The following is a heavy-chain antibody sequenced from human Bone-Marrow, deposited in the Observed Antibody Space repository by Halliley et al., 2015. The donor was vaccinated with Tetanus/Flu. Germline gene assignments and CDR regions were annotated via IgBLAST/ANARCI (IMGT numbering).Heavy chain of an antibody. CDR3: ARVTTGWFDS. CDR2: IFYPGSP. J-gene: IGHJ5*01. D-gene: IGHD4-17*01. Sequence: KGLEWIGYIFYPGSPNYNPSLKSRVTISLDTSKNPFSLRLSSVTAADTAIYYCARVTTGWFDSWGQGSLVTVSA. V-gene: IGHV4-61*03.